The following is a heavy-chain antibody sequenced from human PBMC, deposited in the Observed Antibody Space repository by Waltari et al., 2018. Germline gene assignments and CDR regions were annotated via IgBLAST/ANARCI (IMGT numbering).Heavy chain of an antibody. D-gene: IGHD6-19*01. CDR2: INPNSGGT. Sequence: QVQLVQSGAEVKKPGASVKVSCKASGYTFTGYYMHWVRQAPGQGLEWMGWINPNSGGTNYAQEFQGWVTMTRDTSISTAYMELSRLRSDDTAVYYCARGSRGSGGDYWGQGTLVTVSS. V-gene: IGHV1-2*04. J-gene: IGHJ4*02. CDR1: GYTFTGYY. CDR3: ARGSRGSGGDY.